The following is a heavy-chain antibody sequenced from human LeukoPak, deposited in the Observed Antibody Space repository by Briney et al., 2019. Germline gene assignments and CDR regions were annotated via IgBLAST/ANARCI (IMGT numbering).Heavy chain of an antibody. CDR1: GGSISSGDYY. V-gene: IGHV4-30-4*01. J-gene: IGHJ3*02. Sequence: SETLSLTCTVSGGSISSGDYYWSWIRQPPGKGLEWIGYIYYSGSTYYNPSLKSRVTISVDTSKNQFSLKLSSVTAADTAVYYCARGIYPYYDYGDYSRSVEPDASDIWGQGTMVTVSS. CDR2: IYYSGST. CDR3: ARGIYPYYDYGDYSRSVEPDASDI. D-gene: IGHD4-17*01.